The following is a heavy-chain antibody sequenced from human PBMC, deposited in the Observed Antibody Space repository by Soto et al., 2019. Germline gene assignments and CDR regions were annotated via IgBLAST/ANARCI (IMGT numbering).Heavy chain of an antibody. CDR3: TTTTLHYGSGSYYRFDP. V-gene: IGHV3-15*01. CDR1: GFTFSNAW. CDR2: IKSKTDGGTT. D-gene: IGHD3-10*01. Sequence: ESGGGLVKPGGSLRLSCAASGFTFSNAWMSWVRQASGKGLEWVGRIKSKTDGGTTDYAAPVKGRFTISRDDSKNTLYLQMNSLKTEDTAVYYCTTTTLHYGSGSYYRFDPWGQGTLVTVSS. J-gene: IGHJ5*02.